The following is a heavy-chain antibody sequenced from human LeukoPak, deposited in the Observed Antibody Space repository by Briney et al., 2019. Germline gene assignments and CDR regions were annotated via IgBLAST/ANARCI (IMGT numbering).Heavy chain of an antibody. CDR2: ISYDGSNK. CDR1: GFTFSSYA. D-gene: IGHD7-27*01. Sequence: GGSLRLSCAASGFTFSSYAMHWVRQAPGKGLEWVAVISYDGSNKYYADSVKGRFTISRDNAKNSLYLQMNSLRAEDTAVYYCVRHHYLRGSNWLDYWGQGTLVTVSS. CDR3: VRHHYLRGSNWLDY. V-gene: IGHV3-30-3*01. J-gene: IGHJ4*02.